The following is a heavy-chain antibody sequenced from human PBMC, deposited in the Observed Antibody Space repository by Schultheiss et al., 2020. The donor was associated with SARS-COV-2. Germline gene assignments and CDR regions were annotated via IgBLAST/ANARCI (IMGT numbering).Heavy chain of an antibody. D-gene: IGHD4-11*01. CDR3: ARRRQDTNAYSYFDS. J-gene: IGHJ4*02. CDR1: GASISSFY. CDR2: IYYSVNS. V-gene: IGHV4-59*08. Sequence: SETLSLTCTVSGASISSFYWSWIRQPPGKGLEWIGYIYYSVNSWCNPSLKSRVTISGDASKNQFSLTLNSVTAADTAVYYCARRRQDTNAYSYFDSWGQGTLVTVSS.